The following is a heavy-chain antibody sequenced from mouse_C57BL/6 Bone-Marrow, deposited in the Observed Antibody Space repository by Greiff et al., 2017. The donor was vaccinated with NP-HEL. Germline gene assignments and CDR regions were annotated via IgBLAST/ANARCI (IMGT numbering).Heavy chain of an antibody. D-gene: IGHD1-1*01. CDR2: IYPRSGNT. Sequence: QVQLKESGAELARPGASVKLSCKASGYTFTSYGISWVKQRTGQGLEWIGEIYPRSGNTYYNEKFKGKATLTADKSSSTAYMELRSLTSEDSAVYFCARSRARYLLRSLYFDYWGQGTTLTVSS. CDR3: ARSRARYLLRSLYFDY. V-gene: IGHV1-81*01. CDR1: GYTFTSYG. J-gene: IGHJ2*01.